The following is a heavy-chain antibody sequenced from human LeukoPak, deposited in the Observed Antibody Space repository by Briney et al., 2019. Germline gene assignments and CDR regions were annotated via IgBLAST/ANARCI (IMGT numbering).Heavy chain of an antibody. CDR2: ISYNGGSK. D-gene: IGHD3-22*01. J-gene: IGHJ4*02. CDR3: AKALHYYDSSGYQNYFDY. Sequence: TGGSLRLSCVTSGFRFNTYAIHWVRQAPGKGLEWVALISYNGGSKEYADSVKGRFTISRDNSKNTLYLQMNSLRAEDTAVYYCAKALHYYDSSGYQNYFDYWGQGTLVTVSS. V-gene: IGHV3-30*04. CDR1: GFRFNTYA.